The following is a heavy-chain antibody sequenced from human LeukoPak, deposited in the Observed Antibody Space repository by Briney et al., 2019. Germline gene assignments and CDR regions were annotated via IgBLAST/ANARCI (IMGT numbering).Heavy chain of an antibody. V-gene: IGHV1-3*04. CDR1: GYTFTSYA. CDR3: ARDHSGYTIFLDY. Sequence: ASVKVSCKASGYTFTSYAMHWVRQAPGQRLEWMGWINTGNGNTKYSQKFQGRVTITRDTSASTAYMELSSLRSEDTAVYYCARDHSGYTIFLDYWGREPWSPSPQ. J-gene: IGHJ4*02. D-gene: IGHD5-12*01. CDR2: INTGNGNT.